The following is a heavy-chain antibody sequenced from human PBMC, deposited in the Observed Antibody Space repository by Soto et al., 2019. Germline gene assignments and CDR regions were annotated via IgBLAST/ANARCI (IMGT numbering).Heavy chain of an antibody. CDR2: IYHSGST. V-gene: IGHV4-30-2*01. J-gene: IGHJ6*02. Sequence: SETLSLTCAVSAGSISSGGYSWSWIRQPPGKGLEWIGYIYHSGSTYYNPSLKSRVTISVDRSKNQFSLKLSSVTAADTAVYYCASSSRIWGGYYYGMDVWGQGTTVTVSS. CDR3: ASSSRIWGGYYYGMDV. D-gene: IGHD7-27*01. CDR1: AGSISSGGYS.